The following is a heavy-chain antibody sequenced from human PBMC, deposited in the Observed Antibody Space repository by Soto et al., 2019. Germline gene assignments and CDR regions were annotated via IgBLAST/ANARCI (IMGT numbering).Heavy chain of an antibody. CDR2: INHSGST. J-gene: IGHJ5*02. CDR1: GGSFSGYY. V-gene: IGHV4-34*01. D-gene: IGHD3-10*01. CDR3: ARSMVRGVIIYVSRLEFDP. Sequence: SETLSLTCAVYGGSFSGYYWSWIRQPPGKGLEWIGEINHSGSTNYNPSLKSRVTISVDTSKNQFSRKLSSVTAADTAVYYCARSMVRGVIIYVSRLEFDPWGQGTLVTVSS.